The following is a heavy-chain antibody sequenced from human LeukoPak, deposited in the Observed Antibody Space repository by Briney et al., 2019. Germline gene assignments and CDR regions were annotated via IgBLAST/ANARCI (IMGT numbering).Heavy chain of an antibody. CDR2: ITAYNGNT. D-gene: IGHD2-15*01. V-gene: IGHV1-18*01. Sequence: ASVKVSCKDSGYTFTSYGMSWVRQAPGQGLEWMGWITAYNGNTNYAQNLQGRVTMTTDTSTSTAYMELRSLRSDDTAVYYCARCSGGSCYGPPVGYWGQGTLVTVSS. CDR1: GYTFTSYG. J-gene: IGHJ4*02. CDR3: ARCSGGSCYGPPVGY.